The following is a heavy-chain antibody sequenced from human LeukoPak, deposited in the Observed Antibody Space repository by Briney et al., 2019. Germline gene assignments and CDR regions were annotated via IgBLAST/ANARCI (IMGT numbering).Heavy chain of an antibody. V-gene: IGHV3-30*03. Sequence: GGSLRLSCAASGFTFRSYSMNWVRQAPGKGLEWVAVISYHGNNKYYADSVKGRFTISRDNSKNTLYLQMNSLRAEDTAVYYCARCPESSGYYYELDSWGQGTLVTVSS. CDR1: GFTFRSYS. CDR3: ARCPESSGYYYELDS. CDR2: ISYHGNNK. J-gene: IGHJ4*02. D-gene: IGHD3-22*01.